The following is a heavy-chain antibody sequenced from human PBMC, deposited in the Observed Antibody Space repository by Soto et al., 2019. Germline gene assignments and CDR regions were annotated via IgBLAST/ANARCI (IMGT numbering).Heavy chain of an antibody. CDR2: IYATGTT. D-gene: IGHD1-1*01. Sequence: PSETLSLTCAVYGGSFSGYYWSWIRKSAGKGLEWIGRIYATGTTDYNPSLKSRVVMSVDTSKKQFSLKLRSVTAADTAVYYCVRDGTKTLRDWFDPWGQGISVTVSS. CDR1: GGSFSGYY. J-gene: IGHJ5*02. V-gene: IGHV4-59*10. CDR3: VRDGTKTLRDWFDP.